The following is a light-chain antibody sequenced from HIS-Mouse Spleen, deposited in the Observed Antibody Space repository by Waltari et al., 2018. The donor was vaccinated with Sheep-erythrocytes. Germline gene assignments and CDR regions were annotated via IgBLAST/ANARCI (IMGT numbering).Light chain of an antibody. V-gene: IGKV2-28*01. J-gene: IGKJ2*01. CDR1: HSLLHSNGYNY. Sequence: MTQSPSSLPVTPGEPASIHCRSSHSLLHSNGYNYLDWYLQKPGQSPQLLIYLGSNRASGVPDRFSGSGSGTDFTLKISRVEAEDVGVYYCMQALQTPMYTFGQGTKLEIK. CDR3: MQALQTPMYT. CDR2: LGS.